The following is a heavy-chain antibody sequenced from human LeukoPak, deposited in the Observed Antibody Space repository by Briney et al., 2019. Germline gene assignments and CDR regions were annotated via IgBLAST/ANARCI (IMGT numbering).Heavy chain of an antibody. CDR3: AKRGVVIRVILVGFHKEAYYFDS. Sequence: GGSLRLSGEVSGITLSNYGMSWVRQAPGKGLEWVAGISGGGGGTNYADSVKGRFTISRDNSKNTLYLQMNSLRAEDTAVYFCAKRGVVIRVILVGFHKEAYYFDSWGQGALVTVSS. CDR1: GITLSNYG. V-gene: IGHV3-23*01. CDR2: ISGGGGGT. D-gene: IGHD3-22*01. J-gene: IGHJ4*02.